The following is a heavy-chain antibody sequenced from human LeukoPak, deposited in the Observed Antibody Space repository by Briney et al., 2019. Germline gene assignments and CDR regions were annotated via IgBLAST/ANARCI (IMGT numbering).Heavy chain of an antibody. CDR1: GFIFTDFA. D-gene: IGHD3-9*01. CDR2: ISYDGTNK. J-gene: IGHJ4*02. V-gene: IGHV3-30*04. Sequence: PGGSLRLSCVASGFIFTDFALHWVRQAPGKGLEWVAVISYDGTNKFYADSVKGRFIISRDNSKNTLYLQMNSLRTEDTALYYCAKGGRYFDWLVSDYWGQGTRVTVSS. CDR3: AKGGRYFDWLVSDY.